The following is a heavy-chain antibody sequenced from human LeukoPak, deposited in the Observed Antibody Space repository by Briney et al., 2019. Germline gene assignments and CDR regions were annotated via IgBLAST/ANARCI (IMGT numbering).Heavy chain of an antibody. V-gene: IGHV3-23*01. J-gene: IGHJ4*02. CDR1: GFTFSDYA. Sequence: GGSLRLSCVASGFTFSDYAMAWVRQAPGKGLKWVSAITSGGDHTYYAGSVRGRFSISRDNSKNTLYLQMNGLTAEDTALYFCAKDGLSYDTSAHVYYFDYWGQGTLVAVSS. D-gene: IGHD3-22*01. CDR2: ITSGGDHT. CDR3: AKDGLSYDTSAHVYYFDY.